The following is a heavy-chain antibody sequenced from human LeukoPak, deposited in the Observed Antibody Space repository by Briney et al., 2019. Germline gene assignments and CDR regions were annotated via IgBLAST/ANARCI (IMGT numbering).Heavy chain of an antibody. CDR2: INSDGSST. J-gene: IGHJ5*02. CDR3: ARDLVGSRFFNWFDP. CDR1: GFTFSSYW. D-gene: IGHD3-3*01. Sequence: GGSLRLSCAASGFTFSSYWMHWVRQAPGKGLVWVSRINSDGSSTSYADSVKGRFTISRDNAKNTLYLQMNSLRAEDTAVYYCARDLVGSRFFNWFDPWGQGTLVTVSS. V-gene: IGHV3-74*01.